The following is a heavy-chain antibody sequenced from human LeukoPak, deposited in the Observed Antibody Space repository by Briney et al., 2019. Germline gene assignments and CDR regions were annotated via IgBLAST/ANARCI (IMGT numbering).Heavy chain of an antibody. CDR1: GYTFTSYA. J-gene: IGHJ4*02. CDR3: ARGPGFGEFGY. CDR2: INAGNGNT. V-gene: IGHV1-3*01. Sequence: ASVKVSCKASGYTFTSYAMHWVRQAPGQRLEWTGWINAGNGNTKYSQKFQGRVTITRDTSASTAYMELSSLRSEDTAVYYCARGPGFGEFGYWGQGTLVTVSS. D-gene: IGHD3-10*01.